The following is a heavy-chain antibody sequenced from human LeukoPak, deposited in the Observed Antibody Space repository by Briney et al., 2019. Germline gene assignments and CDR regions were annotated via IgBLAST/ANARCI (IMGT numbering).Heavy chain of an antibody. J-gene: IGHJ6*02. Sequence: SETLSLTCAVYGGSFSGYYWSWIRQPPGKGLEWIGEINHSGSTNYNPSLKSRVTISVDTSKNQFSLKLSSVTAADTAVYYCARARFLEWYYYGMDVWGQGTTVTVSS. CDR1: GGSFSGYY. CDR3: ARARFLEWYYYGMDV. CDR2: INHSGST. V-gene: IGHV4-34*01. D-gene: IGHD3-3*01.